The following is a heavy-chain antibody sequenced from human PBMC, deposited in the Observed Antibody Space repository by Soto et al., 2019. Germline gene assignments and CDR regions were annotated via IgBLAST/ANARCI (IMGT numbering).Heavy chain of an antibody. CDR2: IYYSGTT. D-gene: IGHD2-2*01. Sequence: SETLSLTCTVSGGSISSGGYYWSWIRQHPGKGLEWIGYIYYSGTTYYNPSLKSRVTISVDTSKNQFSLKLSSVSAADTALYYCARCSLVVVPAPGFDPWGRGTLVTSPQ. V-gene: IGHV4-31*03. CDR3: ARCSLVVVPAPGFDP. J-gene: IGHJ5*02. CDR1: GGSISSGGYY.